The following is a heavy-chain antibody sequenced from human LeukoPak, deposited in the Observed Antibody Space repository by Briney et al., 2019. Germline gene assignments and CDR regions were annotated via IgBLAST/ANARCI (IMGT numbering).Heavy chain of an antibody. V-gene: IGHV4-59*01. J-gene: IGHJ3*02. Sequence: SETLSLTCTVSGGSISSYYWSWIRQPPGKGLEWIGYIYYSGSTNYNPSLKSRATISVDTSKNQFSLKLSSVTAADTAVYYCARSEAGTEAFDIWGQGTMVTVSS. D-gene: IGHD6-13*01. CDR1: GGSISSYY. CDR2: IYYSGST. CDR3: ARSEAGTEAFDI.